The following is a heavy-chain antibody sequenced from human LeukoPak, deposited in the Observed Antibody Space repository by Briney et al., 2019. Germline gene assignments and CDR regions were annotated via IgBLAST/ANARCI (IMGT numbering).Heavy chain of an antibody. D-gene: IGHD6-13*01. CDR2: ISANNGNT. J-gene: IGHJ6*03. CDR3: ARVVSDSSWSRGYYYSYMDV. CDR1: GYSFTGHY. V-gene: IGHV1-18*04. Sequence: GASVKVSCKASGYSFTGHYIHWVRQAPGQGLEWMGWISANNGNTNYAQKLQGRVTMTTDTSTSTAYMELRSLRSDDTAVYYCARVVSDSSWSRGYYYSYMDVWGKGTTVTVSS.